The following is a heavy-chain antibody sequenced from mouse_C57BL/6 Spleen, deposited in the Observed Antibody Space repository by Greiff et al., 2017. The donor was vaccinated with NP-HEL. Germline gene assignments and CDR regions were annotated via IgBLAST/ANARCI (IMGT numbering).Heavy chain of an antibody. V-gene: IGHV1-19*01. J-gene: IGHJ2*01. D-gene: IGHD1-1*01. CDR1: GYTFTDYY. CDR2: INPYNGGT. CDR3: AKVLSYYGSSHPFGY. Sequence: VQLQQSGPVLVKPGASVKMSCKASGYTFTDYYMNWVKQSHGKSLEWIGVINPYNGGTSYNQKFKGKATLTVDKSSSTAYMELNSLTSEDSAVYYCAKVLSYYGSSHPFGYWGQGTTLTVSS.